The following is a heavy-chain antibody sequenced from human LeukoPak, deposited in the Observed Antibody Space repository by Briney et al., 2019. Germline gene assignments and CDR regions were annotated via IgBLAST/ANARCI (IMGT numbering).Heavy chain of an antibody. CDR1: GFTFSSYA. D-gene: IGHD6-13*01. CDR2: ISGSGGST. V-gene: IGHV3-23*01. J-gene: IGHJ4*02. Sequence: GGSLRLSCAASGFTFSSYAMSWVRQAPGRGLEWVAAISGSGGSTYYADSVKGRFTISRDNSKNTLYLQMNSLRAEDTAVYYCAKDSGGYSSSSFGSWGQGTLVTVSA. CDR3: AKDSGGYSSSSFGS.